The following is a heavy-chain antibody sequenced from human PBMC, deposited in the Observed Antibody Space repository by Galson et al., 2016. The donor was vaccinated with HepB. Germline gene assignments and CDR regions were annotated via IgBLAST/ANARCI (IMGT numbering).Heavy chain of an antibody. CDR1: GFSPSTYW. J-gene: IGHJ4*02. CDR3: ARDVGYETLDC. V-gene: IGHV3-7*01. Sequence: SLRLSCAGSGFSPSTYWMVWVRQAPGKGLEWVANINRDGSEKYSVEGRFSISRDNAKNSLYLQMDSLRAEDTAVYYCARDVGYETLDCWGQGTLVTVSA. D-gene: IGHD2-2*01. CDR2: INRDGSEK.